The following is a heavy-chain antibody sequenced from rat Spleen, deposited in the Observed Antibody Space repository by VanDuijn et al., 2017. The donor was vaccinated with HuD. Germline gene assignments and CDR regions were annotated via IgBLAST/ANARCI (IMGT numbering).Heavy chain of an antibody. Sequence: QVQLKESGPGLVKPSETLSLTCTVSGFSLTSYHVSWVRQPPGKGLEWMGIIWGDGSTNYNSALKSRLSISRDTSKSQVFLTMNSLQTDDTAVYYCAQQDYWGQGVMVTVSS. CDR1: GFSLTSYH. CDR2: IWGDGST. CDR3: AQQDY. V-gene: IGHV2-77*01. J-gene: IGHJ2*01.